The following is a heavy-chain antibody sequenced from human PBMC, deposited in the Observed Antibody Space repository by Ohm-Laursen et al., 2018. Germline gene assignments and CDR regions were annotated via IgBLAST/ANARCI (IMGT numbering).Heavy chain of an antibody. V-gene: IGHV3-23*01. D-gene: IGHD3-3*01. CDR2: ISGSGGST. J-gene: IGHJ3*02. CDR1: GFTFSSYA. Sequence: SLRPSCAASGFTFSSYAMSWVRQAPGKGLEWVSAISGSGGSTYYADSVKGRFTISRDNSKNTLYLQMNSLRAEDTAVYYCAKEGYDFWGGYNSGFDIWGQGTMVTVSS. CDR3: AKEGYDFWGGYNSGFDI.